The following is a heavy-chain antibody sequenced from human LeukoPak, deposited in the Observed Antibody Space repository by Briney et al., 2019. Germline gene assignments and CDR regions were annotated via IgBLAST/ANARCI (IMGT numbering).Heavy chain of an antibody. CDR3: ARGNMLWDY. J-gene: IGHJ4*02. CDR2: ISSSGSTI. CDR1: GFTFSSYS. D-gene: IGHD2-8*01. V-gene: IGHV3-48*04. Sequence: GGSLRLSRAASGFTFSSYSMNWVRQAPGKGLEWVSYISSSGSTIYYADSVKGRFTISRDNAKNSLYLQMNSLRAEDTAVYYCARGNMLWDYWGQGTLVTVSS.